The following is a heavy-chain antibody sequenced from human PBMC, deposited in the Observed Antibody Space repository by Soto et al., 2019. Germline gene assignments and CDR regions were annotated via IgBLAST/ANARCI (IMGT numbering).Heavy chain of an antibody. CDR1: TFSFSDYS. Sequence: QLELVESGGGLVQPGGSLRLSCAASTFSFSDYSMSWIRQAPGKGLEWLSYISSSSAYTDYADSVKGRFTISRDNAKNSLYLQMNSLRAEDTAIYYGASSVNSWEPLNRWGQGTLVTVSS. CDR2: ISSSSAYT. D-gene: IGHD1-1*01. CDR3: ASSVNSWEPLNR. V-gene: IGHV3-11*05. J-gene: IGHJ4*02.